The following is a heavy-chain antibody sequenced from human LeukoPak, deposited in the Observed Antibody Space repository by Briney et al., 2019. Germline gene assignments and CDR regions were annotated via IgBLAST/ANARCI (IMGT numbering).Heavy chain of an antibody. V-gene: IGHV3-7*01. D-gene: IGHD3-10*01. CDR3: ARDREFESGSEGDY. CDR1: GFTFSRYW. CDR2: IKQGGSEI. Sequence: GGSLRLSCVGSGFTFSRYWMSWVRQAPGKGLEYVALIKQGGSEIYHMDSVKGRFTISRGDAKNSLYLQMNSLRVEDTAVYYCARDREFESGSEGDYWGQGTLVTVSS. J-gene: IGHJ4*02.